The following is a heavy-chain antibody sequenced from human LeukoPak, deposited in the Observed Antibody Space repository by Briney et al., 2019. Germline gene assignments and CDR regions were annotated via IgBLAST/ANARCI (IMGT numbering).Heavy chain of an antibody. CDR1: GFTFDDYA. CDR3: AKAAYSSSSSYYYYYYYMDV. Sequence: GGSLRLSCAASGFTFDDYAMHWVRQAPGKGLEWVSLISWDGGSTYYADSVKGRFTISRDNSKNSLYLQMNSLRAEYTALYYCAKAAYSSSSSYYYYYYYMDVWGKGTTVTVSS. V-gene: IGHV3-43D*04. J-gene: IGHJ6*03. D-gene: IGHD6-6*01. CDR2: ISWDGGST.